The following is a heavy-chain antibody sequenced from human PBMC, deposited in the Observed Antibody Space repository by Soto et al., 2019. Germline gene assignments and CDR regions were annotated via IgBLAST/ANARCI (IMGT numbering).Heavy chain of an antibody. CDR3: ARVAGVAYCGGDCYHFDY. Sequence: SETLSLTCTVSGDSFSSDDYYWRWIRQPPGKGLEWIGYISYRVDTYYSPSPKSRVTMSIDTSKNQFSLNVSSVTAADTAVYYCARVAGVAYCGGDCYHFDYWGQGTLVTVSS. V-gene: IGHV4-30-4*01. CDR1: GDSFSSDDYY. D-gene: IGHD2-21*02. CDR2: ISYRVDT. J-gene: IGHJ4*02.